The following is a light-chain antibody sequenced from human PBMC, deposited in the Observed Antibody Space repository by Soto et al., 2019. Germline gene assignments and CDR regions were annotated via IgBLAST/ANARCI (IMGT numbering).Light chain of an antibody. J-gene: IGKJ1*01. CDR1: ESINNW. CDR2: RAS. V-gene: IGKV1-5*03. Sequence: DIQMTQSPPTLSASVGDRVTISCRASESINNWLAWYQRKPGKAPKLLIYRASSLESGVPSRFSGSGSGTEFTLTISSLQPDDFATYYCQQYKSPPWTFGQGTKVDIK. CDR3: QQYKSPPWT.